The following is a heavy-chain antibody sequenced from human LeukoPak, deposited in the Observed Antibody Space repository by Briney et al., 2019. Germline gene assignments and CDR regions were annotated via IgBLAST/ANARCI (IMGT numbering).Heavy chain of an antibody. D-gene: IGHD6-13*01. V-gene: IGHV3-21*01. J-gene: IGHJ2*01. Sequence: GGSLRLSCAASGFTFSSYSMNWVRQAPGKGLEWVSSISSSSSYIYYADSVKGRFTISRDNAKNSLYLQMNSLRAEDTAVYYCARSQDSSSWYVPYFDLWGRGTLVTVSS. CDR1: GFTFSSYS. CDR2: ISSSSSYI. CDR3: ARSQDSSSWYVPYFDL.